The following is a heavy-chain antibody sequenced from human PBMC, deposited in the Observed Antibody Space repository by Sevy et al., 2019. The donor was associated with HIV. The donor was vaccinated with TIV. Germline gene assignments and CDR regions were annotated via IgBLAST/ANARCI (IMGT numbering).Heavy chain of an antibody. D-gene: IGHD6-19*01. J-gene: IGHJ4*02. V-gene: IGHV1-69*13. CDR2: IIPILGTT. CDR1: GGTFTTSG. Sequence: ASVKVSCKASGGTFTTSGISWVRQVPGQGLEWMGGIIPILGTTNYAQRFQYRVTITADGVTETAYMELSSLRSEDTAVYYCARGGGNGWYYFDYWGQATSVTVSS. CDR3: ARGGGNGWYYFDY.